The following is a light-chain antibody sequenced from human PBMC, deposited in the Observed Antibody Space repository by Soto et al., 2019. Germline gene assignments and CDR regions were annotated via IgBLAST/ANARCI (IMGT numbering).Light chain of an antibody. CDR3: QQFKSYPLT. V-gene: IGKV1-5*03. Sequence: DIQMTQSPSTLSASVGDRVTITCRASQSISSWLAWYQQKPGKVPKLLIYKASSLESGVPSRFSGSGSGTDFTLTISSLQPEDFATYYCQQFKSYPLTFGGGTKVDI. J-gene: IGKJ4*01. CDR2: KAS. CDR1: QSISSW.